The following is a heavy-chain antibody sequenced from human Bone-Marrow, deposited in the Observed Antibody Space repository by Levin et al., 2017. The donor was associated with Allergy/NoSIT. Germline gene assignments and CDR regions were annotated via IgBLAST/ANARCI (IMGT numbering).Heavy chain of an antibody. D-gene: IGHD3-10*01. CDR1: GFTFSGSA. V-gene: IGHV3-73*01. Sequence: GESLKISCAASGFTFSGSAMHWVRQASGKGLEWVGRIRSKANIYATAYAASVKGRFTISRDDSKNTAYLQMKSLKTEDTAVYYCTRTLGENMVRGVTGMDVWGRGTTVTVSS. J-gene: IGHJ6*03. CDR3: TRTLGENMVRGVTGMDV. CDR2: IRSKANIYAT.